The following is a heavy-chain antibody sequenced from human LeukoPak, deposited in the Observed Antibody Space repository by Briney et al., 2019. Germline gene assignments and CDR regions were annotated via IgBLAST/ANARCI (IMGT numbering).Heavy chain of an antibody. J-gene: IGHJ4*02. Sequence: GGSLRLSCAASGFTFSKYNMNWVRQAPGKGLEWVSSISTSSIYIYQADSVKGRFTVSRDNAKNSLYLQMNSLRAEDTAVYYCAKRIQSAMATGYWGQGTLVTVSS. CDR2: ISTSSIYI. V-gene: IGHV3-21*04. CDR1: GFTFSKYN. D-gene: IGHD5-18*01. CDR3: AKRIQSAMATGY.